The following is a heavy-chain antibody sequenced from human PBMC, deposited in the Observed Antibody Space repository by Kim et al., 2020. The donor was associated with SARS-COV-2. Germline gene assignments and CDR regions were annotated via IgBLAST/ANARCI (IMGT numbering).Heavy chain of an antibody. Sequence: SETLSHTCTVSGGSISSGGYYWSWIRQHPGKGLEWIGYIYYSGSTYYNPSLKSRVTISVDTSKNQFSLKLSSVTAADTAVYYCARVTMVRGVIGYWGQGTLVTVSS. CDR3: ARVTMVRGVIGY. V-gene: IGHV4-31*03. D-gene: IGHD3-10*01. J-gene: IGHJ4*02. CDR1: GGSISSGGYY. CDR2: IYYSGST.